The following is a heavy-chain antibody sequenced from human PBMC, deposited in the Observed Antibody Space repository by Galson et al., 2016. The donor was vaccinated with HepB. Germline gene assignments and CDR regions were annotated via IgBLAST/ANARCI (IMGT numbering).Heavy chain of an antibody. CDR3: ARTPDYYYGMDV. J-gene: IGHJ6*02. CDR2: IYHNGYT. CDR1: GGSISSINW. V-gene: IGHV4-4*02. Sequence: SETLSLTCAVSGGSISSINWWSWVRQPPGKGLEWIGEIYHNGYTNYNPSLKSRLTISVDKSKNQCSLKVTSVTAADAAVYYCARTPDYYYGMDVWGQGTTVTGSS.